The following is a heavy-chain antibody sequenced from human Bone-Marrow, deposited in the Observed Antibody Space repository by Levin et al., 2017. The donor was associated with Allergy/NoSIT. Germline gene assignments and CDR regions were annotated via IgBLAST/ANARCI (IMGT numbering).Heavy chain of an antibody. J-gene: IGHJ4*02. Sequence: GGSLRLSCAASGFTFSDAWMSWVRQAPGKGLEWVGRIKSKTDGGTTDYAAPVKGRFTILRDDSKNTVFLQMNSLKTEDTAVYYCTTSRDYNILTGYFNYWGQGTLVTVSS. V-gene: IGHV3-15*01. CDR2: IKSKTDGGTT. CDR1: GFTFSDAW. CDR3: TTSRDYNILTGYFNY. D-gene: IGHD3-9*01.